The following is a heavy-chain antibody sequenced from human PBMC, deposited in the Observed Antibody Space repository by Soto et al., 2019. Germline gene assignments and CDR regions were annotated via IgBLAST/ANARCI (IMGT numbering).Heavy chain of an antibody. J-gene: IGHJ4*02. D-gene: IGHD6-13*01. CDR2: LFSGGDT. CDR1: GFTVNTYH. Sequence: GGSLRLSCAASGFTVNTYHVSWVRQAPGKGLEWVAVLFSGGDTKYGDSMKGRVTLSRDNSKNTLYLQMNNLRAEDTAVYYCARAYGATWYFFGYWGQGSMVTVSS. V-gene: IGHV3-66*01. CDR3: ARAYGATWYFFGY.